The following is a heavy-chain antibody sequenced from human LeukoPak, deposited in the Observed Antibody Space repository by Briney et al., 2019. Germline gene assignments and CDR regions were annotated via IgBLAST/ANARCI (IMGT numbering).Heavy chain of an antibody. J-gene: IGHJ6*02. CDR1: GFTFSSYW. V-gene: IGHV3-7*04. Sequence: GGSLRLSCVASGFTFSSYWMSWVRQAPGRGLEWVANIKEDGTQNYYVDSVKGRVTISRDNAKNSLYLQMNSLRADETAVYYCARLRPYSSTWYAYYGMDVWGQGTTVTVSS. CDR2: IKEDGTQN. CDR3: ARLRPYSSTWYAYYGMDV. D-gene: IGHD6-13*01.